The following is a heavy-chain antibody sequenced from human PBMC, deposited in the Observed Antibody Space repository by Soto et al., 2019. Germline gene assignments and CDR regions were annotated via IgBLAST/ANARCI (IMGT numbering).Heavy chain of an antibody. Sequence: GGSLRLSCAASGFTISSYGMHWVRQAPGKGLEWVAVISYDGSNKYYADSVKGRFTISRDNSKNTLYLQMNSLRAEDTAVYYCAKDPTAAGTQYYYYYMDVWAKGTTVNVSS. V-gene: IGHV3-30*18. J-gene: IGHJ6*03. CDR3: AKDPTAAGTQYYYYYMDV. CDR1: GFTISSYG. D-gene: IGHD6-19*01. CDR2: ISYDGSNK.